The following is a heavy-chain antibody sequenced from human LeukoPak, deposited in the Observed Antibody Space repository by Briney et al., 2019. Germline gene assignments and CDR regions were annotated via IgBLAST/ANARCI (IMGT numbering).Heavy chain of an antibody. D-gene: IGHD3-10*01. CDR3: ADFGSGSYCFDY. CDR2: ISDSGGKT. J-gene: IGHJ4*02. V-gene: IGHV3-23*01. Sequence: GGSLRLSCTAAGFTFNNYAMSWVRQAPGKGLEWVSHISDSGGKTHYADSVKGRFTISRDNSKNTLYLQMDSLRAEDTAIYYCADFGSGSYCFDYWGQGTLVTVSS. CDR1: GFTFNNYA.